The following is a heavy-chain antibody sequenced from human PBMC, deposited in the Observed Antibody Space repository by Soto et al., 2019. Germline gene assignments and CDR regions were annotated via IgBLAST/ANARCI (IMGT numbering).Heavy chain of an antibody. V-gene: IGHV4-30-2*01. J-gene: IGHJ5*02. CDR2: IYHSGST. D-gene: IGHD2-2*01. Sequence: SETLSLTCAVSGGSISSGGYSWSWIRQPPGKGLEWIGYIYHSGSTYYNPSLKSRVTISVDRSKNQFSLKLSSVTAADTAVYYCARAGCSSTSCRGFDPWGRGTLVTVSS. CDR3: ARAGCSSTSCRGFDP. CDR1: GGSISSGGYS.